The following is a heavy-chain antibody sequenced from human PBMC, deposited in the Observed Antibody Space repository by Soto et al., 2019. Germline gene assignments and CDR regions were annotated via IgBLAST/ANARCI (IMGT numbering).Heavy chain of an antibody. J-gene: IGHJ5*02. CDR1: GGSISSGGYS. CDR2: IYHSGNT. D-gene: IGHD1-20*01. CDR3: ARVGMDNWRLNWFDP. Sequence: QLQLQESGSGLVKPSQTLSLTCAVSGGSISSGGYSWSWIRQPPGKGLEWIGYIYHSGNTYYNPSRKGRVTISVNRSKNQFSLKLSSVTAADTAVYYCARVGMDNWRLNWFDPWGQGTLVTVSS. V-gene: IGHV4-30-2*01.